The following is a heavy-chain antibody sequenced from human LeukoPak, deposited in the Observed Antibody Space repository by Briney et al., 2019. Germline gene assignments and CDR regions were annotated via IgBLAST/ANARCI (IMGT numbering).Heavy chain of an antibody. Sequence: ASVKVSCKASGYTFTGYYMHWVRQAPGQGLEWMGWINPNSGGTNYAQKFQGRVTMTRDTSISTAYMELSRLRSDDPAVYYCRPVFVRAGSCDMWGQGTMVRVS. D-gene: IGHD3-10*01. CDR2: INPNSGGT. V-gene: IGHV1-2*02. CDR1: GYTFTGYY. CDR3: RPVFVRAGSCDM. J-gene: IGHJ3*02.